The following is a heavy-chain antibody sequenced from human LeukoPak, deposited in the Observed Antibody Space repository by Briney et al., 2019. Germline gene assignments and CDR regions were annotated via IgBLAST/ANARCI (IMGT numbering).Heavy chain of an antibody. CDR2: IISILGIA. D-gene: IGHD5-24*01. CDR3: ARVQEEDGYNQ. V-gene: IGHV1-69*02. CDR1: GGTFSSYT. J-gene: IGHJ4*02. Sequence: SAKVSCKASGGTFSSYTISWMRQAPGQGLEWMGRIISILGIANYAQKFQGRVTITADKSTSTAYMELSSLRSEDTAVYYCARVQEEDGYNQWGQGTMVTVSS.